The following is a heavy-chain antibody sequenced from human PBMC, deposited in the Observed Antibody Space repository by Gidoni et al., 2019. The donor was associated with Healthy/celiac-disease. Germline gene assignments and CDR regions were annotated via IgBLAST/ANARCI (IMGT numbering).Heavy chain of an antibody. J-gene: IGHJ6*02. CDR2: NSSSSSQI. CDR3: ARDKVMVRGAKYGMDV. Sequence: EVQLVESGGGLVKPGGYLSRSCAASGFTFSSYSMNWVRQAPGKGLEWVSSNSSSSSQIHFADSVTGRFTISRDNAKNSLYLQMNSLRAEDTAVYYCARDKVMVRGAKYGMDVWGQGTTVTVSS. D-gene: IGHD3-10*01. V-gene: IGHV3-21*01. CDR1: GFTFSSYS.